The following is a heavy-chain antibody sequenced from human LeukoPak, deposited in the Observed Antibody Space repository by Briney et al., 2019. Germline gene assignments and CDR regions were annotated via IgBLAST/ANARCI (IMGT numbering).Heavy chain of an antibody. CDR2: IIPIFGTA. V-gene: IGHV1-69*05. D-gene: IGHD3-10*01. CDR1: GDTFSSYA. CDR3: ASSPLSYYGSGSYYNVVDY. J-gene: IGHJ4*02. Sequence: ASVKVSCKASGDTFSSYAISWVRQAPGQGLEWMGGIIPIFGTANYAQKFQGRVTITTDESTSTAYMELSSLRSEDTAVYYCASSPLSYYGSGSYYNVVDYWGQGTLVTVSS.